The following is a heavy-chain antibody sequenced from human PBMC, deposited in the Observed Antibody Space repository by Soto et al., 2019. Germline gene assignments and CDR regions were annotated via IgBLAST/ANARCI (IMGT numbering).Heavy chain of an antibody. D-gene: IGHD4-4*01. J-gene: IGHJ6*02. CDR3: ARAQGKGNSYYYYGMDV. Sequence: GGSLRLSCAASGFTVSSNYMRWVRQAPGQGLEWVSVMYSGGSTYYGDSVKGRFTITRDNYKNTLYLQMNSLRAEDTAVYYCARAQGKGNSYYYYGMDVWGQGTTVTVSS. CDR2: MYSGGST. CDR1: GFTVSSNY. V-gene: IGHV3-53*01.